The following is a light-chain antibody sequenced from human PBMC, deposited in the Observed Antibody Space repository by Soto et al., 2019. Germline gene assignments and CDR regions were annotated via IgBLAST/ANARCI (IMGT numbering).Light chain of an antibody. CDR3: SSYTSISTRV. Sequence: QSALTQPASVSGSPGQSITISCTVTSSDVGGYNYVSWYQQHPGKAPKLMIYEVSNRPSGVSNRFSGSKSGNTASLTISGLQAEDEADYYCSSYTSISTRVFGGGTKLTVL. CDR2: EVS. V-gene: IGLV2-14*01. CDR1: SSDVGGYNY. J-gene: IGLJ2*01.